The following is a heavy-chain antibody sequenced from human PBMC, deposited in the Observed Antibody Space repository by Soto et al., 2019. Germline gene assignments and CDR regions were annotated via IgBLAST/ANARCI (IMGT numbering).Heavy chain of an antibody. CDR1: GFSLSTSGVA. Sequence: XGPTLVNPTQTLTLACTFSGFSLSTSGVAVGWIRQAPRKAPEWLSFIFWDDDKRYSPSLENRLTITKDTSKNQVVLTMTNMDPVDTATYYCARIFDFWSGYYFSYWGRGTLVTVSS. D-gene: IGHD3-3*01. J-gene: IGHJ4*02. CDR3: ARIFDFWSGYYFSY. V-gene: IGHV2-5*02. CDR2: IFWDDDK.